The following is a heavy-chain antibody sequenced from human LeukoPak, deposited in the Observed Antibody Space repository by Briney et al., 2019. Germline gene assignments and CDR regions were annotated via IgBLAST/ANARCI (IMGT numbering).Heavy chain of an antibody. V-gene: IGHV1-69*05. CDR2: IIPIFGTA. Sequence: SVKVSCKASGGTFSSYAISWLRQAPGQGLEWMGGIIPIFGTANYAQKFQGRVTITTDESTSTAYMELSSLRSDDTAVYYCAVGDAAMVNAFDYWGQGTLVTVSS. J-gene: IGHJ4*02. D-gene: IGHD5-18*01. CDR1: GGTFSSYA. CDR3: AVGDAAMVNAFDY.